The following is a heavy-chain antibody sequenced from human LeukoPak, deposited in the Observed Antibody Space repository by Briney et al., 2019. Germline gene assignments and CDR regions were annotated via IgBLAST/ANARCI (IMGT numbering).Heavy chain of an antibody. J-gene: IGHJ6*03. CDR2: ISWNSGSI. CDR1: GFTFDDYA. CDR3: AKERGSYYHYMDV. D-gene: IGHD3-16*01. Sequence: GGSMRLSCAASGFTFDDYAMHWVRQAPGKGLEWVSGISWNSGSIGYADSVKGRFTISRDNAKNSLYLQMNSLRAEDTALYYCAKERGSYYHYMDVWGKGTTVTVSS. V-gene: IGHV3-9*01.